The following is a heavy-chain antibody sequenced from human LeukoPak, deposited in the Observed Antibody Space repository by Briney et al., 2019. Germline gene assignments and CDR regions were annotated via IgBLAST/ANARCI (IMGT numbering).Heavy chain of an antibody. Sequence: GGSLRLSCVASGFTFGKYWMSWVRQAPGKGLEWVANIKLDGSEKNYVDSVKGRFTISRDNTKNSLYLQMNSLRVEDTAVFYCARDQYDTWSRRGNFDSWGQGTLVTVSS. D-gene: IGHD3-3*01. J-gene: IGHJ4*02. CDR1: GFTFGKYW. CDR3: ARDQYDTWSRRGNFDS. CDR2: IKLDGSEK. V-gene: IGHV3-7*03.